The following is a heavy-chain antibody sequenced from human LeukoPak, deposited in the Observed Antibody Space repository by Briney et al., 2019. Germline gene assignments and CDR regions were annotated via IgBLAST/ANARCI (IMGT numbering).Heavy chain of an antibody. CDR1: GYSINDDYS. CDR2: IYYSGST. D-gene: IGHD3-3*01. CDR3: ARSLGGNNGFDV. Sequence: SETLSLTCTVSGYSINDDYSWGWIRQPPGKGLEWIGNIYYSGSTYNNPSLQSRLTISIDTSKNQFSLKLNFATAADTALCYCARSLGGNNGFDVWGQGTMVTVSS. J-gene: IGHJ3*01. V-gene: IGHV4-38-2*02.